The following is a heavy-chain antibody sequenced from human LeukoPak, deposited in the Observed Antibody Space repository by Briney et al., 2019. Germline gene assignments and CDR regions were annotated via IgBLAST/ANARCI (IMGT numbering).Heavy chain of an antibody. Sequence: ASVKVSCKASGYTFTSYGIGWVRQAPGQGLEWMGWISAYNGNTNYAQKLQGRVTMTTDTSTSTAYMELRSLRSDDTAVYYCARDGGLYCSGGSCYSSYYYYYMDVWGKGTTVTVSS. CDR1: GYTFTSYG. CDR2: ISAYNGNT. V-gene: IGHV1-18*01. CDR3: ARDGGLYCSGGSCYSSYYYYYMDV. D-gene: IGHD2-15*01. J-gene: IGHJ6*03.